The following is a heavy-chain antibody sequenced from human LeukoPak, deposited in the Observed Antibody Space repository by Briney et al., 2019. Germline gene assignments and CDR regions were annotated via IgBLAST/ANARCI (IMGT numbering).Heavy chain of an antibody. J-gene: IGHJ4*02. Sequence: GASVKVSCKASGYTFTGYYTHWVRQAPGQGLEWMGGIIPIFGTANYAQKFQGRVTITADGSTSTAYMELSSLRSEDTAVYYCARNIAYYYGSGSYLAYDYWGQGTLVTVSS. CDR1: GYTFTGYY. D-gene: IGHD3-10*01. CDR2: IIPIFGTA. V-gene: IGHV1-69*13. CDR3: ARNIAYYYGSGSYLAYDY.